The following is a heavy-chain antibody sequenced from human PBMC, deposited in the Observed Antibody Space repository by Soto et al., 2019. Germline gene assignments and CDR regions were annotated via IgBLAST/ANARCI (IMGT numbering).Heavy chain of an antibody. CDR2: ISYDGSNK. D-gene: IGHD4-17*01. J-gene: IGHJ4*02. Sequence: QVQLVESGGGVVQPGRSLRLSCAASGFTFSSYGMHWVRQAPGKGLEWVAVISYDGSNKYYADSVKGRFTISRDNSKNTLYLQMNSLRAEDTAVYYCAKLEYGDYGFDYWGQGTLVTVSS. CDR3: AKLEYGDYGFDY. V-gene: IGHV3-30*18. CDR1: GFTFSSYG.